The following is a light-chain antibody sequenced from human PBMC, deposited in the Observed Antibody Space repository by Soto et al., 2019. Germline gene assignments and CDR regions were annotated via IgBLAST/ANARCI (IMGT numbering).Light chain of an antibody. J-gene: IGKJ4*01. CDR1: QSVRSY. CDR3: QQCYTSPLT. CDR2: ASS. Sequence: DIQMTQSPSSVSASVGDRVTIACRAGQSVRSYLNWYQQKPGKAPNLLICASSPLQSGVPSRFSGGGSGTAFTLTISSLQPEDVATYYCQQCYTSPLTFGGGTKVEI. V-gene: IGKV1-39*01.